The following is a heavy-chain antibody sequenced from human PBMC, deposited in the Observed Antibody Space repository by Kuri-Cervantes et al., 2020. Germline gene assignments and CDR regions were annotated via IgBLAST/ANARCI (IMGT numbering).Heavy chain of an antibody. J-gene: IGHJ3*02. D-gene: IGHD5-12*01. CDR1: GYTFTSYA. V-gene: IGHV1-3*01. CDR2: INAGNGNT. Sequence: ASVKVSCKASGYTFTSYAMHWVRQAPGQRLEWMGWINAGNGNTKYSQKFQGRVTITRDTSASTAYMELSSLRSEDTAVYYCATGYSGYDYAFHIWGQGIKVTVSS. CDR3: ATGYSGYDYAFHI.